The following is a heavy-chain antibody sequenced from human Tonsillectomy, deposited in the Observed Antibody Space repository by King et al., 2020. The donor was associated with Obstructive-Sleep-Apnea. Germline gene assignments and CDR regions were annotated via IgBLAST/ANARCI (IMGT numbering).Heavy chain of an antibody. V-gene: IGHV3-30*02. Sequence: VQLVESGGGVVQPGRSLRLSCAASGFTFRNYGMHWVRQAPGKGLEWVAFIRYGGNNKYYAGSVKGRFTISRDNSKNTLYLQMDSLRPEDTAVYYCAKDGGDPGSYYYVLDVWGHGTTVTVSS. CDR2: IRYGGNNK. J-gene: IGHJ6*02. CDR3: AKDGGDPGSYYYVLDV. CDR1: GFTFRNYG. D-gene: IGHD2-21*02.